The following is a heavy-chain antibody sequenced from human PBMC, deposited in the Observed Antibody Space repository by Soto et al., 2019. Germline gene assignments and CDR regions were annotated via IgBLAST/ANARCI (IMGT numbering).Heavy chain of an antibody. CDR3: ARGARTQESGGNYRWFDP. CDR1: GYTFTSYG. CDR2: INAGKGET. D-gene: IGHD2-15*01. V-gene: IGHV1-3*01. J-gene: IGHJ5*02. Sequence: QVQLVQSGAEVKKPGASVMVSCKASGYTFTSYGMQWMRQAPGQRPEWMGWINAGKGETKYSEKFQGRVTITRDTSARTDYMELSSLRSEDTAVYYCARGARTQESGGNYRWFDPWGQGTMVSVSS.